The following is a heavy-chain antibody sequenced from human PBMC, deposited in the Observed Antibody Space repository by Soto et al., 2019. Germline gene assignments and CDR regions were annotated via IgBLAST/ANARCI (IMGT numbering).Heavy chain of an antibody. J-gene: IGHJ4*02. CDR1: GASISSGTYY. CDR3: ERAVVAGMYHFDH. V-gene: IGHV4-31*03. CDR2: IYYSGST. Sequence: QVQLQESGPGLVKPSQTLSLTCTVSGASISSGTYYWSWIRQVPGKGLEWIGYIYYSGSTDYNPSLRSRVSISVDRSKDQFSLTLTSVTAADTAVYYCERAVVAGMYHFDHWGQGTLVTVSS. D-gene: IGHD6-19*01.